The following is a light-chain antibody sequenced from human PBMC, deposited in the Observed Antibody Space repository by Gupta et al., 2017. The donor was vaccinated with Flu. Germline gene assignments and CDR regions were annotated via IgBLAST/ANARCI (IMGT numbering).Light chain of an antibody. J-gene: IGKJ2*01. CDR2: KAS. V-gene: IGKV1-5*03. CDR3: QQYNSYPYS. CDR1: QNIPNW. Sequence: DIQMTQSPSTLSASVGDRVTITCRASQNIPNWLAWFQQKPGKAPKLLIYKASTLESGVPSRFSGSGCETEFTLTISSLQPDDFATYYCQQYNSYPYSFGQGTKLEIK.